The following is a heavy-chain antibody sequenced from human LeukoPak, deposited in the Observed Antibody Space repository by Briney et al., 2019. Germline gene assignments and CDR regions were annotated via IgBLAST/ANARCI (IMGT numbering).Heavy chain of an antibody. CDR1: GGTFSSYA. D-gene: IGHD4-17*01. CDR3: ARGIGDYCAH. J-gene: IGHJ4*02. Sequence: EASVKVSCKASGGTFSSYAISWVRQAPGQGLEWMGRIIPIFGTANYAQKFQGRVTITTDESTSTAYMELSSLRSEDTAVYYCARGIGDYCAHLGQGTLFTVSS. V-gene: IGHV1-69*05. CDR2: IIPIFGTA.